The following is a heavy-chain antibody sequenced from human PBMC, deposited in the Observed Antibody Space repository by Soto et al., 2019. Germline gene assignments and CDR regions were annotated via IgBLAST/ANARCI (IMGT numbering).Heavy chain of an antibody. CDR1: GYSFTSYW. CDR2: IDPSDSYT. D-gene: IGHD2-8*01. CDR3: ARHQRVSNCTNGACYTDSLRPLGRYYYYGMDV. V-gene: IGHV5-10-1*01. Sequence: PGESLKISCKGSGYSFTSYWISWVRQMPGKGLEWMGRIDPSDSYTNYSPSFQGHVTISADKSISTAYLQWSSLKASDTAMYYCARHQRVSNCTNGACYTDSLRPLGRYYYYGMDVWGQGTTVTVSS. J-gene: IGHJ6*02.